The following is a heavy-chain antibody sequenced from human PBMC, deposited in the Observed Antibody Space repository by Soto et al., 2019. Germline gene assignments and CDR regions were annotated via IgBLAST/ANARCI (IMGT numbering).Heavy chain of an antibody. CDR2: IWYDGSNK. J-gene: IGHJ4*02. CDR1: GFTFSSYG. CDR3: ARDWYCTNGVCYANHTGSGIFDY. V-gene: IGHV3-33*01. D-gene: IGHD2-8*01. Sequence: QVQLVESGGGVVQPGRSLRLSCAASGFTFSSYGMHWVRQAPGKGLEWVAVIWYDGSNKYYADSVKGRFTISRDNSKNTLYLPMNSLRAEDTAVSYCARDWYCTNGVCYANHTGSGIFDYWGQGTLVTVSS.